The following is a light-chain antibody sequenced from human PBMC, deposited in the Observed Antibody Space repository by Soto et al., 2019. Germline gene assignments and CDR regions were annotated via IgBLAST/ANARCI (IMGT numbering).Light chain of an antibody. CDR1: QSISGL. CDR3: QQHNSYRWT. V-gene: IGKV1-5*03. Sequence: DIQMTQSPSTLSASVGDRVTITCRASQSISGLLAWYQQKPGKAPKLLIYKASSLESGVPSRFSGSGSGTEFTLTISSLQPDDFATYYCQQHNSYRWTFGQGTKVEIK. J-gene: IGKJ1*01. CDR2: KAS.